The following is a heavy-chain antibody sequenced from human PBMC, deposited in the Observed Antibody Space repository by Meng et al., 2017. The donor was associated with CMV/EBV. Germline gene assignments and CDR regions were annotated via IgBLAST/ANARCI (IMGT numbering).Heavy chain of an antibody. CDR2: IIPIFGTA. Sequence: SVKVSCKASGGTFSSYDISWVRQAPGQGLEGTGGIIPIFGTANYAQKFQGRVTITTDESTSTAYMELSSLRSEDTAVYYCAGDQYSSLRRTGFDPWGQGTLVTVSS. V-gene: IGHV1-69*05. CDR3: AGDQYSSLRRTGFDP. J-gene: IGHJ5*02. CDR1: GGTFSSYD. D-gene: IGHD6-6*01.